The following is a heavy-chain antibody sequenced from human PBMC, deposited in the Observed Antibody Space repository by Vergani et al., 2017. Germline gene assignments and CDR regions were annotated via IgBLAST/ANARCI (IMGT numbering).Heavy chain of an antibody. V-gene: IGHV3-30*03. J-gene: IGHJ1*01. D-gene: IGHD1-1*01. CDR3: ATKSCGTTGCQIGYFRE. CDR1: GFTSSYYG. CDR2: ISDDGTQK. Sequence: QVHLVESGGGVVQPGRSLRLSCVVSGFTSSYYGMHWVRQAPGKGLEWVSAISDDGTQKNYADSVKGRFTISIDNSKSTIYLQMNSLRTEDTAVYYCATKSCGTTGCQIGYFREWGQGTLVTVSS.